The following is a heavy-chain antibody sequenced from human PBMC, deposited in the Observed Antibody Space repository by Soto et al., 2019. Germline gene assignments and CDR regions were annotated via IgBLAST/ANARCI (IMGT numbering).Heavy chain of an antibody. CDR2: ISAYNGNT. CDR3: ARDQYSSVLRGCYYYYGMDV. V-gene: IGHV1-18*04. J-gene: IGHJ6*02. CDR1: GYTFTSYG. D-gene: IGHD3-22*01. Sequence: QVQLVQSGAEVKKPGASVKVSCKASGYTFTSYGISWVRQAPGQGLEWMGWISAYNGNTNYAQKLQGRVTMTTDTSTSTAYMELRSLRSDDTAVYYCARDQYSSVLRGCYYYYGMDVWGQGTTVTVSS.